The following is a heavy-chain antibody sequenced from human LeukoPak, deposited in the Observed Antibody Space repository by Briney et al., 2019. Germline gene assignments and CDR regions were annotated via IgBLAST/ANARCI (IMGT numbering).Heavy chain of an antibody. J-gene: IGHJ4*02. CDR2: INPNSGGT. Sequence: ASVKVSCKASGYTFSGYYVHWVRQAPGQGLEWMGCINPNSGGTKYAQKFQGRVTMTRDTSISTAYMELSRLRSDDTAVYYCASLLLWFGEPTRYWGQGTLVTVSS. V-gene: IGHV1-2*02. D-gene: IGHD3-10*01. CDR3: ASLLLWFGEPTRY. CDR1: GYTFSGYY.